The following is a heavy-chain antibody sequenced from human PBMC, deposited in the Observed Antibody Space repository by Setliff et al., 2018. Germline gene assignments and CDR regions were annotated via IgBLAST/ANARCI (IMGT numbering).Heavy chain of an antibody. CDR2: IRDKANRYTT. J-gene: IGHJ4*02. Sequence: GGSLRLSCAASGFTTTHYYMDWVRQAPGKGLEWVGRIRDKANRYTTEYAASVKGRFTISRLDSEISMYLQMNSLETEDTAVYYCAKGDQISGSYCYFDYWGQGSLVTVSS. V-gene: IGHV3-72*01. CDR1: GFTTTHYY. D-gene: IGHD1-26*01. CDR3: AKGDQISGSYCYFDY.